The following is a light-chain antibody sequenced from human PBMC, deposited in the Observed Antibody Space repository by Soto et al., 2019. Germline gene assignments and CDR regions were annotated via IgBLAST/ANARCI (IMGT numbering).Light chain of an antibody. V-gene: IGKV1-8*01. CDR1: QGISSY. CDR3: QQYYSYPHT. J-gene: IGKJ1*01. Sequence: AIRMTQSPSSFSASTGARVTITCRASQGISSYLAWYQQNPGKAPKLLIYAASTLQSGVPSRFSGSGSGTDFTLTISCLQSEDVATYYCQQYYSYPHTFGQGTKVEIK. CDR2: AAS.